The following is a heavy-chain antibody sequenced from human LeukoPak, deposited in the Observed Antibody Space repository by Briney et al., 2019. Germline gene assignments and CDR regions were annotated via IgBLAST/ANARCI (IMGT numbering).Heavy chain of an antibody. CDR1: GGSVSSGSYY. V-gene: IGHV4-61*01. D-gene: IGHD4-17*01. CDR3: ARDLRDYGDYNDAFDI. Sequence: PSETLSLTCTVSGGSVSSGSYYWSWIRQPPGKGLEWIGYIYYSGSTNYNPSLKSRVTISVDTSKNQFSLKLSSVTAADTAVYYCARDLRDYGDYNDAFDIWGQGTMVTVSS. J-gene: IGHJ3*02. CDR2: IYYSGST.